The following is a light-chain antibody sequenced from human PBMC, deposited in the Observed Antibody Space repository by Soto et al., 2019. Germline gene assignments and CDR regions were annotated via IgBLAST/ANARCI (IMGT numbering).Light chain of an antibody. J-gene: IGKJ1*01. CDR1: QGXXXY. CDR3: QQYYSYLWT. Sequence: IRMTQSXSXFXXXTXXXXTXXCRASQGXXXYLAWYQQKPGKAPKLLIYAASTLXSGVPSRXSGXXXGXXXTLTISCLQSEDSATYYCQQYYSYLWTFGQGTKVEXK. CDR2: AAS. V-gene: IGKV1-8*01.